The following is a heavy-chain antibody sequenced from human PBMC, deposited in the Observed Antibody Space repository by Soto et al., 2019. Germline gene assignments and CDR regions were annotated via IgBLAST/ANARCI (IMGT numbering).Heavy chain of an antibody. CDR2: IIPIFGTA. J-gene: IGHJ2*01. CDR3: ARVVVVTVYHHWHFDL. CDR1: GGTFSSYA. Sequence: SVKVSCKASGGTFSSYAISWVRQAPGQGLEWMGGIIPIFGTANYAQKFQGRVTITADKSTSTAYMELSNLRSEDTAVYYCARVVVVTVYHHWHFDLWGRGTLVTVSS. D-gene: IGHD2-21*02. V-gene: IGHV1-69*06.